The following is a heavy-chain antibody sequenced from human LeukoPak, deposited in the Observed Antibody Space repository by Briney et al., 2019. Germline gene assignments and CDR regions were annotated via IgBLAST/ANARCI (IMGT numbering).Heavy chain of an antibody. CDR1: GYTFTGYY. V-gene: IGHV1-46*03. D-gene: IGHD5-12*01. CDR3: ARDREVVGSGYDEPQFLFDY. Sequence: ASVKVSCKASGYTFTGYYMHWVRQAPGQGLEWMGIINPSGGSTSYAQKFQGRVTMTRDTSTSTVYMELSSLRSEDTAVYYCARDREVVGSGYDEPQFLFDYWGQGTLVTVSS. J-gene: IGHJ4*02. CDR2: INPSGGST.